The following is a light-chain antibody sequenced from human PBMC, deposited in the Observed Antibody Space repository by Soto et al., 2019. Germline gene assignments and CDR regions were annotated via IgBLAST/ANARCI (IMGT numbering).Light chain of an antibody. J-gene: IGKJ2*01. CDR1: QSVLYSSNNKNY. V-gene: IGKV4-1*01. CDR2: WAS. Sequence: DIVMTQSPDSLAVSLGERATINCKSSQSVLYSSNNKNYLAWYQQKPGQPPNLLIYWASTRESGVPDRFSGSESGTDFTLTISSLQAEDVAVYYCQQYYSTPYTFGQGTKLDIK. CDR3: QQYYSTPYT.